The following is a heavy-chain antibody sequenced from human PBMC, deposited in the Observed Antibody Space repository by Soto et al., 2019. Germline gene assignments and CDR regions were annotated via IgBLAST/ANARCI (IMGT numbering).Heavy chain of an antibody. D-gene: IGHD3-3*01. V-gene: IGHV5-51*01. CDR2: IYPGDSDT. CDR1: GYDFTTYW. Sequence: GVSLKISCKGSGYDFTTYWIGWVRQMPGKGLEWMGIIYPGDSDTRYSPSFQGQVTMSVDKSISTAYLQWSSLKASDTAIYYCGRNGPEKGGNFGGMEVWGKGTTVTVSS. J-gene: IGHJ6*04. CDR3: GRNGPEKGGNFGGMEV.